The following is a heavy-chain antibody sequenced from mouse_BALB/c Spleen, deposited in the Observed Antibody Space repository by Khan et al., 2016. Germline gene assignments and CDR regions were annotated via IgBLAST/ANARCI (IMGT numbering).Heavy chain of an antibody. V-gene: IGHV1S137*01. CDR2: ISTYYGNT. CDR3: ARWNGNMARYY. CDR1: GYTFTDYA. Sequence: VQLQESGPELVRPGVSVKISCKGSGYTFTDYAMHWVKQSHAKSLEWIGVISTYYGNTNYNQKFKGKATMTVDKSSSTAYMELARLTSEDSAIXYCARWNGNMARYYWGPETPVTLSS. D-gene: IGHD2-1*01. J-gene: IGHJ4*01.